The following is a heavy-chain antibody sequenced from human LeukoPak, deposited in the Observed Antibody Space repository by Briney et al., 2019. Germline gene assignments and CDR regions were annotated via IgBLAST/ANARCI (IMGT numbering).Heavy chain of an antibody. CDR3: ARAPEMATNGGFDY. CDR1: GGSISSYY. J-gene: IGHJ4*02. Sequence: PSETLSLTCTVSGGSISSYYWSWIRQPPGKGLEWIGYIYYSGSTNYNPSLQSRVTISVDTSKNQFSLKLSSVTAADTAVYYCARAPEMATNGGFDYWGQGTLVTVSS. V-gene: IGHV4-59*01. D-gene: IGHD5-24*01. CDR2: IYYSGST.